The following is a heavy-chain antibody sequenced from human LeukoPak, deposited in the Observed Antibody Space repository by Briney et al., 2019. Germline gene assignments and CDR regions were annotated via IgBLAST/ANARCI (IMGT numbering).Heavy chain of an antibody. V-gene: IGHV4-39*01. CDR2: INYNGRT. Sequence: PAETLSLTCTVSGDSISNINYYWGWIRQPPGRGLEWIALINYNGRTFNNPSLKSRVAISIDTSNNQFSLMLTSVTAADTAVYYCARRREGVSWFDPWGQGTLVTVSS. J-gene: IGHJ5*02. D-gene: IGHD1-26*01. CDR3: ARRREGVSWFDP. CDR1: GDSISNINYY.